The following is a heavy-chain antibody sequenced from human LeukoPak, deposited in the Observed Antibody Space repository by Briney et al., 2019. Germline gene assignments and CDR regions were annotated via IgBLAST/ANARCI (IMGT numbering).Heavy chain of an antibody. CDR1: GFTFSSYV. Sequence: GGSLRLSCAASGFTFSSYVMNWVRQAPGKGLEWVSSISSSSSYIYYADSVKGRFTISRDNAKNSLYLQMNSLRAEDTAVYYCATLLRVSYYDILTGHDAFDIWGQGTMVPVSS. CDR3: ATLLRVSYYDILTGHDAFDI. V-gene: IGHV3-21*01. CDR2: ISSSSSYI. D-gene: IGHD3-9*01. J-gene: IGHJ3*02.